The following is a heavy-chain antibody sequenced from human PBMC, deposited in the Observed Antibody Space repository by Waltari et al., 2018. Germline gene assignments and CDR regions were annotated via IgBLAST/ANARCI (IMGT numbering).Heavy chain of an antibody. CDR2: IKSDSDGVST. Sequence: QMQLVQSGAEVMKPGASVKVSCKASGFTFSSYNIHWVRQAPGQGLEWMGIIKSDSDGVSTIYAQRFQGRVTMTRDTSTSTAYMELSSLRSEDTAVYYCARESPHSYYFDYWGQGTLLTVSS. CDR1: GFTFSSYN. V-gene: IGHV1-46*01. CDR3: ARESPHSYYFDY. J-gene: IGHJ4*02.